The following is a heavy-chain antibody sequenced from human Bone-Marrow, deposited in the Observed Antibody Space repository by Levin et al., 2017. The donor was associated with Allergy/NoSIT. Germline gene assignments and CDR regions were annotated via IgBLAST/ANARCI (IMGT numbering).Heavy chain of an antibody. J-gene: IGHJ4*02. V-gene: IGHV3-74*01. CDR3: VGSVGAHIESDY. D-gene: IGHD1-26*01. CDR2: INSDGSST. Sequence: PGGSLRLSCAASGFTFSSYWMHWVRQAPGKGLVWVSRINSDGSSTSYADSVKGRFTISRDNAKNTLFLQMTSLRAEDTAVYYCVGSVGAHIESDYWGQGTLVTVSS. CDR1: GFTFSSYW.